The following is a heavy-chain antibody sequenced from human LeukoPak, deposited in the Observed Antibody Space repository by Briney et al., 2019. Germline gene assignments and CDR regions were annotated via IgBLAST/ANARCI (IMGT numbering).Heavy chain of an antibody. Sequence: SETLSLTCTVSGGSISSSSYYWGWIRQPPGKGLEWIGSIYYSGSTYYNPSLKSRVTISVDTSKNQFSLKLSSATAADTAVYYCARLEGGSYHLFGYWGQGTLVTVSS. CDR1: GGSISSSSYY. CDR2: IYYSGST. J-gene: IGHJ4*02. D-gene: IGHD1-26*01. V-gene: IGHV4-39*01. CDR3: ARLEGGSYHLFGY.